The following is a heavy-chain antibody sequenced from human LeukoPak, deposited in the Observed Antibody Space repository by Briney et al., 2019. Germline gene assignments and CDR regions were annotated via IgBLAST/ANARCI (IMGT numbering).Heavy chain of an antibody. Sequence: TGGSLRLSCAASGFTFSSYWMSWVRQAPGKGLEWVANIKQDGSEKYYVDSVKGRFTISRDNAKNSLYLQMNSLRAEDTAVYYWGKTPPFCGRRLFFDYWGQGTLVTVSS. V-gene: IGHV3-7*01. CDR2: IKQDGSEK. D-gene: IGHD3-16*01. J-gene: IGHJ4*02. CDR3: GKTPPFCGRRLFFDY. CDR1: GFTFSSYW.